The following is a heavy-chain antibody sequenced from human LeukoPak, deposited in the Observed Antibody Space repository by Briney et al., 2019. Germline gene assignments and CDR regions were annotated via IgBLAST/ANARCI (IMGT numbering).Heavy chain of an antibody. D-gene: IGHD3-22*01. CDR1: GFTFTSYY. CDR2: NNPKSGRT. V-gene: IGHV1-2*02. CDR3: DTSRRFWYEYDSPTYYDWYLDL. J-gene: IGHJ2*01. Sequence: ASLKLSCKASGFTFTSYYIHWVRQAPGQGLEWMGCNNPKSGRTTYSQKFQGRVTVTRYTSISTAYEALSRLTSHNTAVYCCDTSRRFWYEYDSPTYYDWYLDLWGRGTLVTVST.